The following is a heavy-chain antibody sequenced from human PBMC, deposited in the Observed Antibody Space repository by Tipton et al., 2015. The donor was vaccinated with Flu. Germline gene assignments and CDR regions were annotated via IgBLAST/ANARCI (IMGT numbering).Heavy chain of an antibody. CDR2: IHKSGST. V-gene: IGHV4-38-2*02. D-gene: IGHD1-26*01. Sequence: TLSLTCSVSGDSIGSTYYWAWIRQPPGKGLEWIGNIHKSGSTYYNPSLKSRVTISVDTSKNQFSLKLSSVTAADTAVYYCARVKSGARDYFDYWGQGTLVTVSS. CDR3: ARVKSGARDYFDY. CDR1: GDSIGSTYY. J-gene: IGHJ4*02.